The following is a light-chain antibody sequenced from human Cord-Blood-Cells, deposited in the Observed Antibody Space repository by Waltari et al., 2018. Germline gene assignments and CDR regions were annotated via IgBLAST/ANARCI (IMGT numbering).Light chain of an antibody. CDR2: KAS. Sequence: DIQKTQSPSTLSASVGDRVTLTCRASQSISSWLAWYQQKPGKAPKLLIYKASSLESGVPSRFSGSGSGTEFTLTISSLQPDDFATYYCQQYNSYPYSFGQGTKLEIK. J-gene: IGKJ2*03. V-gene: IGKV1-5*03. CDR1: QSISSW. CDR3: QQYNSYPYS.